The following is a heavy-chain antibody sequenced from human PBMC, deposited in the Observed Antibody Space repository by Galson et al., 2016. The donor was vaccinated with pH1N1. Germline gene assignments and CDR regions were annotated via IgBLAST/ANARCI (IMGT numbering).Heavy chain of an antibody. J-gene: IGHJ4*02. CDR3: ARVPRGEQLYYFDY. CDR1: GGSISSYY. Sequence: TVSGGSISSYYWSWIRQPPGKGLEWIGYIYYSGNTYYNPSLKSRLTISVDTSKNQFSLKLNSVTAADTAVYYCARVPRGEQLYYFDYWGQGTLVTVSS. D-gene: IGHD3-16*01. CDR2: IYYSGNT. V-gene: IGHV4-59*12.